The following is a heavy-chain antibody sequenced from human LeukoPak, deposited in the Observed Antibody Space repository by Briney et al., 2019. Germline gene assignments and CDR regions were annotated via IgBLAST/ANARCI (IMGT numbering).Heavy chain of an antibody. D-gene: IGHD2-2*01. CDR1: GFTFSSYS. CDR2: ISSSSSYI. J-gene: IGHJ4*02. CDR3: ARGRASPRYCSCTSCYVEPGAPFDY. V-gene: IGHV3-21*01. Sequence: GGSLRLSCAASGFTFSSYSMNWVRQAPGKGLEWVSSISSSSSYIYYADSVKGRFTISRDNAKNSLYLQMNSLRAEDTAVYYCARGRASPRYCSCTSCYVEPGAPFDYWGQGTLVTVSS.